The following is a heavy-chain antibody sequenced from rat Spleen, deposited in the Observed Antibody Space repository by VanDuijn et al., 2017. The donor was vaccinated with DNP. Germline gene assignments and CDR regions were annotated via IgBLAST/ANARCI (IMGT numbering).Heavy chain of an antibody. CDR3: ARRNGGLDF. Sequence: QVQLKESGPGLVQSSQTLSLSCTVSGFSLTSYDVHWVRHPPGKGLEWMGRIHNGGSTDFNSALKLRLSISRDTSKSQVFLEMDSLQTEDTAMYFCARRNGGLDFWGQGVMVTVSS. CDR1: GFSLTSYD. CDR2: IHNGGST. D-gene: IGHD1-11*01. J-gene: IGHJ2*01. V-gene: IGHV2-27*01.